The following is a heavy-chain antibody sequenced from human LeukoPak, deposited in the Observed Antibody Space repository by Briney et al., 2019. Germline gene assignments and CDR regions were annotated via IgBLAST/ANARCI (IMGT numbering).Heavy chain of an antibody. CDR3: ARRPYSSSWYGLAHFDY. CDR2: INHSGST. D-gene: IGHD6-13*01. CDR1: GGSFSGYY. V-gene: IGHV4-34*01. J-gene: IGHJ4*02. Sequence: SETLSLTCAVYGGSFSGYYWSWIRQPPGKGLEWIGEINHSGSTNYNPSLKSRVTISVDTSKNQFSLKLSSVTAADTAAYYCARRPYSSSWYGLAHFDYWGQGTLVTVSS.